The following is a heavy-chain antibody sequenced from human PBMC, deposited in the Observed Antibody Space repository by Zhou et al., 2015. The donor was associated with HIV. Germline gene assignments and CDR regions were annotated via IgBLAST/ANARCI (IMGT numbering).Heavy chain of an antibody. V-gene: IGHV1-69*12. J-gene: IGHJ4*02. CDR3: ARELVGRVGALDY. D-gene: IGHD1-26*01. Sequence: QVQLVQSGAEVKKPGSSVKVSCKASGGTFSNYGVSWVRQAPGQGLEWMGGIIPIFGSANYAQRFQGRVTITADESTSTAYMELSSLRSEDTAVYYCARELVGRVGALDYWGQGTLVTVSS. CDR1: GGTFSNYG. CDR2: IIPIFGSA.